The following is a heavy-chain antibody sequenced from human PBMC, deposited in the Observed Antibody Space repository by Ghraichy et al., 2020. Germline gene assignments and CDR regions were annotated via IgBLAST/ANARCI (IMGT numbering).Heavy chain of an antibody. Sequence: ASVKVSCKASGYTFTGYYMHWVRQAPGQGLEWMGWINPNSGGTNYAQKFQGWVTMTRDTSISTAYMELSRLRSDDTAVYYCARRGCIAVAGTDGCYYYGMDVWGQGTTVTVSS. D-gene: IGHD6-19*01. CDR3: ARRGCIAVAGTDGCYYYGMDV. V-gene: IGHV1-2*04. CDR1: GYTFTGYY. J-gene: IGHJ6*02. CDR2: INPNSGGT.